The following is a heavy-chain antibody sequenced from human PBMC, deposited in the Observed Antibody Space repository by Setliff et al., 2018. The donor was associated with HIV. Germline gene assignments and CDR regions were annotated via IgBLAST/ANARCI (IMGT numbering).Heavy chain of an antibody. CDR1: GDSINSHY. J-gene: IGHJ4*02. CDR3: ARNGVGDAPFDS. Sequence: SETLSLTCTASGDSINSHYWSWIRQPPGKGLERIGFTYYSGGTNYNPSLKSRVTISVDTSKNHFSLNLTSVTAADTAIYYCARNGVGDAPFDSWGQGTLVTVSS. CDR2: TYYSGGT. D-gene: IGHD3-3*01. V-gene: IGHV4-59*11.